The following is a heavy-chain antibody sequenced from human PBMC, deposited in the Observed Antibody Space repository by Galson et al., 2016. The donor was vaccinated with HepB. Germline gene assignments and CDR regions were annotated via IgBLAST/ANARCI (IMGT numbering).Heavy chain of an antibody. Sequence: SLRLSCAASGFSFSSYTMTWVRQAPGKGLEWVSSISSGSTYIYYADSVKGRFTISSDTAKNSLSLHMNSLRAEDTAVYYCARVSWSASWYPDSYYGMDVWGQGATVTVSS. V-gene: IGHV3-21*01. D-gene: IGHD6-13*01. J-gene: IGHJ6*02. CDR1: GFSFSSYT. CDR2: ISSGSTYI. CDR3: ARVSWSASWYPDSYYGMDV.